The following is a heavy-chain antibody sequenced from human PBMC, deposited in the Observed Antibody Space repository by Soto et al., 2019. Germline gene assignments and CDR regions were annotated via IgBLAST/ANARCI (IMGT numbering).Heavy chain of an antibody. V-gene: IGHV3-11*06. J-gene: IGHJ6*02. CDR2: ISSSGSYT. D-gene: IGHD2-8*02. CDR1: GFTFSDYY. CDR3: ARFLPVSWWVLQGGSYYYGMDV. Sequence: GGSLRLSCAASGFTFSDYYMSWIRQAPGKGLEWVSYISSSGSYTNYADSVKGRFTISRDDAKNSLYLQMNSLRAEDTAVYYCARFLPVSWWVLQGGSYYYGMDVWGQGTTVTVSS.